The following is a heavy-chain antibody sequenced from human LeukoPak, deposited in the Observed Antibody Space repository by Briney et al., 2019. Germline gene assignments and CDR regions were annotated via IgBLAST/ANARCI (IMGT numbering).Heavy chain of an antibody. CDR1: GFTLSSYA. Sequence: GGSLRLSCAASGFTLSSYAMSWVRQAPGKGLEWVSSISASGGSTNYTDSVKGRFTISRDNSKNTVYLQMNSLRAEDTAVYYCAKVMKGSERLTMVRGVIIKTAGLYYMDVWGKGTTVTVSS. CDR3: AKVMKGSERLTMVRGVIIKTAGLYYMDV. V-gene: IGHV3-23*01. D-gene: IGHD3-10*01. J-gene: IGHJ6*03. CDR2: ISASGGST.